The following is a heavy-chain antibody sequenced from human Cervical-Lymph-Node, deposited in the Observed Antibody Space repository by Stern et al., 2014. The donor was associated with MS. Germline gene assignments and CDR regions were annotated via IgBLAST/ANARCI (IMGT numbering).Heavy chain of an antibody. D-gene: IGHD1-26*01. CDR1: GYTFTDYN. J-gene: IGHJ4*02. Sequence: VQLVQSGAEVKEPGASLKVSCTASGYTFTDYNIQWVRQAPGPGLAWMGMISPDGGRTAYAPKFRSRVTMTRDKSTATVYMELNSLRSEDTAVYFCARVTPTVGAAYWGQGTLVTVSS. CDR2: ISPDGGRT. V-gene: IGHV1-46*01. CDR3: ARVTPTVGAAY.